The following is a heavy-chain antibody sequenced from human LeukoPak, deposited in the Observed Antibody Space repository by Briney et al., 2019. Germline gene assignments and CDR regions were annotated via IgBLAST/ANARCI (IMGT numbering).Heavy chain of an antibody. CDR1: GGSISSYY. Sequence: SETLSLTCTVSGGSISSYYWSWIRQPPGKGLEWIGYIYYSGSTNYNPSLKSRVTISVDTSKNQFSLKLSSVTAADTAVYYCARGDIVVVPAAADAFDIWGQGTMVTVSS. J-gene: IGHJ3*02. V-gene: IGHV4-59*01. CDR3: ARGDIVVVPAAADAFDI. D-gene: IGHD2-2*01. CDR2: IYYSGST.